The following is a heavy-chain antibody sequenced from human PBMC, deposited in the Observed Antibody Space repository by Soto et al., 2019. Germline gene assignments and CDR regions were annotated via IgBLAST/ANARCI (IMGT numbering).Heavy chain of an antibody. V-gene: IGHV3-23*01. CDR2: ISGSGGST. J-gene: IGHJ6*02. CDR1: GFTFSSYA. Sequence: EVQLLESGGGLVQPGGSLRLSCAASGFTFSSYAMSWVRQAPGKGLEWVSAISGSGGSTYYADSVKGRFTISRDNSKNTLYLQMNSLRAEDTAVYYCANDWVPAAPDYYYYGMDVWGQGTTVTVSS. CDR3: ANDWVPAAPDYYYYGMDV. D-gene: IGHD2-2*01.